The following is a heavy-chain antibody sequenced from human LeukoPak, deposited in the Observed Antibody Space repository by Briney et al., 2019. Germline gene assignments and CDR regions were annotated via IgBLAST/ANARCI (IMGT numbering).Heavy chain of an antibody. J-gene: IGHJ6*02. V-gene: IGHV4-34*01. CDR1: GGSFSGYY. CDR3: ARGGRLYYDILTGYYKAGASYGMDV. CDR2: INHSGST. D-gene: IGHD3-9*01. Sequence: SETLSLTCAVYGGSFSGYYWRWIRQPPGKGLEWIGEINHSGSTNYNPSLKSRVTISVDTSKNQFSLKLSSVTAADTAVYYCARGGRLYYDILTGYYKAGASYGMDVWGQGTTVTVSS.